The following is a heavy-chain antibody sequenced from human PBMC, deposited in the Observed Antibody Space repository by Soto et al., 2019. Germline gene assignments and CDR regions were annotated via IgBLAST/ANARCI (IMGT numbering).Heavy chain of an antibody. J-gene: IGHJ4*02. CDR1: GGSISSYY. D-gene: IGHD3-3*01. CDR2: IYYSGST. Sequence: SETLSLTCTVSGGSISSYYWSWIRQPPGKGLEWIGYIYYSGSTNYNPSLKSRATISVDTSKNQFSLKLSSVTAADTAVYYCARLGFRDFWSGHYFDYWGQGTLVTVSS. CDR3: ARLGFRDFWSGHYFDY. V-gene: IGHV4-59*01.